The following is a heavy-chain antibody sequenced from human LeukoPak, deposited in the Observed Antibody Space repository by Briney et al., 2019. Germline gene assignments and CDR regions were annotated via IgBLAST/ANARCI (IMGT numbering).Heavy chain of an antibody. J-gene: IGHJ4*02. CDR3: ARRRVRGVIITFGFDY. Sequence: SETLSLTCTVSGGSISSSSYYWGWIRQPPGKGLEWIGSIYYSGSTYYNPSLKSRVTISVDTSKNQFSLKLSSVTAADTAVYYCARRRVRGVIITFGFDYWGQGTLVTVSS. D-gene: IGHD3-10*01. CDR1: GGSISSSSYY. V-gene: IGHV4-39*01. CDR2: IYYSGST.